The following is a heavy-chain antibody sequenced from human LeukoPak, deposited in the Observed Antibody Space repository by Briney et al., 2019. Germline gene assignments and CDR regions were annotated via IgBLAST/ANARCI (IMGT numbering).Heavy chain of an antibody. CDR1: GLSFSSFE. Sequence: GGSLRLSCAASGLSFSSFEMTWVRQAPGKGLEWVSYISGSGGDIFYADSVKGRFTISRDNAKNSLYLQMNSLRAEDMAVFFCVRESRSGTSYWGQGTLVTVSS. CDR3: VRESRSGTSY. J-gene: IGHJ4*02. V-gene: IGHV3-48*03. D-gene: IGHD3-10*01. CDR2: ISGSGGDI.